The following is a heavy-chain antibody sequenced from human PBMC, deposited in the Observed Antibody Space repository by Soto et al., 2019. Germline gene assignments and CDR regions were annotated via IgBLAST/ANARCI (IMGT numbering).Heavy chain of an antibody. D-gene: IGHD6-13*01. J-gene: IGHJ4*02. CDR3: ARASQIAAAGEGSFDY. Sequence: SETLSLTCAVYGGSFSGYYWSWIRQPPGKGLEWIGEINHSGSTNYNPSLKSRVTISVDTSKNQFSLKLSSVTAADTAVYYCARASQIAAAGEGSFDYWGQGTLVTVSS. V-gene: IGHV4-34*01. CDR2: INHSGST. CDR1: GGSFSGYY.